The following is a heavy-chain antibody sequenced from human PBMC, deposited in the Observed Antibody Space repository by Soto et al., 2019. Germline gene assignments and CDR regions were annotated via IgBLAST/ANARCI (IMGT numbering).Heavy chain of an antibody. CDR3: ARDWFRGYSGYERYYYYGMDV. J-gene: IGHJ6*02. CDR2: INHSGST. CDR1: GGSFSGYY. Sequence: SETLSLTCAVYGGSFSGYYWSWIRQPPGKGLEWIGEINHSGSTNYNPSLKSRVTISVDTSKNQFSLKLSSVTAADTAVYYCARDWFRGYSGYERYYYYGMDVWGQGTTVTVSS. V-gene: IGHV4-34*01. D-gene: IGHD5-12*01.